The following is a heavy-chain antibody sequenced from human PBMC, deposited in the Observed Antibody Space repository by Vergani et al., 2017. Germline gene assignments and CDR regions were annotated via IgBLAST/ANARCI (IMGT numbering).Heavy chain of an antibody. V-gene: IGHV4-61*02. CDR1: GASMSSVGHY. CDR3: AGRSSAAGYSGPDS. CDR2: ILGSGPA. Sequence: QVQLQESGPGLVKSSQTLSLTCTVSGASMSSVGHYWTWIRQSAGKRLEWIGDILGSGPANYNPSFQGRVSMSVATSKNQFSLTLSSVNATDTAVYYCAGRSSAAGYSGPDSWGQGTRVTVSS. J-gene: IGHJ4*02. D-gene: IGHD1-26*01.